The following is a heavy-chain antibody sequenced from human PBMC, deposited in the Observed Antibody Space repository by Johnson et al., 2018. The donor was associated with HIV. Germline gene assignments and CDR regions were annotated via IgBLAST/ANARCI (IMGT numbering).Heavy chain of an antibody. CDR2: ISWNSGSI. Sequence: VQLVESGGGVVRPGRSLRLSCAASGFTFSSFTMHWVRQAPGKGLEWVSGISWNSGSIGYADSVKGRFTISRDNAKNSLYLQMNSLRAEDTAIYYCARPNRPQYRSTFDIWGQGTKVTVSS. J-gene: IGHJ3*02. CDR1: GFTFSSFT. V-gene: IGHV3-9*01. D-gene: IGHD6-13*01. CDR3: ARPNRPQYRSTFDI.